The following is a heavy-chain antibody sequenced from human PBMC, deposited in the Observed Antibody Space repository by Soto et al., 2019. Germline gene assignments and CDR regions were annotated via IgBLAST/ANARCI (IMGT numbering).Heavy chain of an antibody. V-gene: IGHV3-30-3*01. CDR2: ISHDGNNK. CDR1: GFTFSSYV. J-gene: IGHJ4*02. Sequence: QVPLVESGGGVVQPGRSLRLSCAASGFTFSSYVMHWVRQTPGRGLEWVAFISHDGNNKYYADSVKGRFTISRDNSENTLYLQMDSPRAEDTAVYYCARDDEGGSDCDLGYWGQGTLVTVSS. CDR3: ARDDEGGSDCDLGY. D-gene: IGHD1-26*01.